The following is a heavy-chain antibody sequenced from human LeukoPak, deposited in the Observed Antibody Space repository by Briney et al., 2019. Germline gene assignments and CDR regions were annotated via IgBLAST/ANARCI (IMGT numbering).Heavy chain of an antibody. CDR3: ARDIEAPGPIVLMVSTLGGPVDY. Sequence: ETGGSLRLSCAASGFTFSSYWMSWVRQAPGKGLEWVANIKQDGSEKYYVDSVKGRFTISRDNAKNSLYLQMNSLRAEDTAVYYCARDIEAPGPIVLMVSTLGGPVDYWGQGTLVTVSS. D-gene: IGHD2-8*01. CDR2: IKQDGSEK. CDR1: GFTFSSYW. J-gene: IGHJ4*02. V-gene: IGHV3-7*01.